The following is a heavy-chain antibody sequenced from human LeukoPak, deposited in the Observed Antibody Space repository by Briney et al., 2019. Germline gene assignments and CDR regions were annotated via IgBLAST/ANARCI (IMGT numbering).Heavy chain of an antibody. J-gene: IGHJ5*02. V-gene: IGHV3-23*01. CDR1: GFTFSSYG. D-gene: IGHD3-10*01. CDR3: APSYGSGSYRNWFDP. CDR2: ISGSGGST. Sequence: GGSLRLSCAASGFTFSSYGMSWVRQAPGKGLEWVSAISGSGGSTYYADSVKGRFTISRDNSKNTLYLQMNSLRAEDTAVYYCAPSYGSGSYRNWFDPWGQGTLVTVSS.